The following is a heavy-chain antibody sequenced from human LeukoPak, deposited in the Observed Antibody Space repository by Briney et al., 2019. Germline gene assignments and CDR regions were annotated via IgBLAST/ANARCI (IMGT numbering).Heavy chain of an antibody. Sequence: GGSLRLSCAASGFTFSSYAMSWVRQAPGKGLEWVSYISSSSSTIYCADSVKGRFTISRDNAKNSLYLQMNSLRAEDTAVYYCAREELLDYWGQGTLVTVSS. D-gene: IGHD3-10*01. J-gene: IGHJ4*02. CDR1: GFTFSSYA. CDR3: AREELLDY. V-gene: IGHV3-48*04. CDR2: ISSSSSTI.